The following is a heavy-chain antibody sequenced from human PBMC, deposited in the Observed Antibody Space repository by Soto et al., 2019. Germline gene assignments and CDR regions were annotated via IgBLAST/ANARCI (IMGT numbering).Heavy chain of an antibody. CDR3: ARGRLVNDY. CDR2: ITGGNNT. CDR1: GYSFTSYA. J-gene: IGHJ4*02. D-gene: IGHD3-10*01. Sequence: QVHLVQSGAEVRKPGASVKISCRASGYSFTSYAIHWVRLAPGQGLEWMGWITGGNNTKYSQTFLGRVSITSDTSASTAYMELSSLRSEDTALYFCARGRLVNDYWGQGTLVTVSS. V-gene: IGHV1-3*01.